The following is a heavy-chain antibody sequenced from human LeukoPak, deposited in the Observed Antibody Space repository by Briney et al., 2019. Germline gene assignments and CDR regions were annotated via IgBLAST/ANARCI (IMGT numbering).Heavy chain of an antibody. V-gene: IGHV4-4*07. Sequence: SETLSLTRTVSGGSISSYYWSWIRQPAGKGLEWIGRIYTSGTTNHNPSLKSRVTIPLNTSKNQFSLKLTSVTAADTAVYYCARGIYSGYDRSFDCWGQGTLVTVSS. CDR3: ARGIYSGYDRSFDC. J-gene: IGHJ4*02. CDR1: GGSISSYY. D-gene: IGHD5-12*01. CDR2: IYTSGTT.